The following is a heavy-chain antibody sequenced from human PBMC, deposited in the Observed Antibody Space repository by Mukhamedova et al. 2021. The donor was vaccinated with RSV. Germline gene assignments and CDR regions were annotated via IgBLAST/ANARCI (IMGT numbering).Heavy chain of an antibody. CDR2: IYASGST. J-gene: IGHJ4*02. V-gene: IGHV4-4*07. Sequence: GLEWIGHIYASGSTNYNPSLKSRVTMSVDTSNNRFSLKLSSVTAADTAAYYCARTSYIAAAASYYFDYWGQGTLVTVSS. D-gene: IGHD6-13*01. CDR3: ARTSYIAAAASYYFDY.